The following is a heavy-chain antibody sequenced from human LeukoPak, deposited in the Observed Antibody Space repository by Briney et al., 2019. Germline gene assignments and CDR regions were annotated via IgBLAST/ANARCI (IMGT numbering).Heavy chain of an antibody. CDR1: GGSISSYY. J-gene: IGHJ6*03. Sequence: SETLSLTCTVSGGSISSYYWSWIRQPPGKGLEWIGYIYYSGSTNYNPSLKSRVTISVDTSKNQFSLKLSSVTAADTAVYYCASRYGSGSYYNYYYYYYMDVWGKGTTVTVSS. D-gene: IGHD3-10*01. CDR2: IYYSGST. V-gene: IGHV4-59*01. CDR3: ASRYGSGSYYNYYYYYYMDV.